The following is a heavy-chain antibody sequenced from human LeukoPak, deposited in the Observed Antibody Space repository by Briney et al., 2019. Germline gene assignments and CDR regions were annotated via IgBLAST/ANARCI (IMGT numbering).Heavy chain of an antibody. CDR1: GFTFTSSA. V-gene: IGHV1-58*01. CDR2: IVVGSGNT. D-gene: IGHD4-23*01. Sequence: SVKVSCKASGFTFTSSAVQWVRQARGQRLEWKGWIVVGSGNTNYAQKFQERVTITRDMSTSTAYMELSSLRSEDTAVYYCAADYGGNSGGYWGQGTLVTVSS. CDR3: AADYGGNSGGY. J-gene: IGHJ4*02.